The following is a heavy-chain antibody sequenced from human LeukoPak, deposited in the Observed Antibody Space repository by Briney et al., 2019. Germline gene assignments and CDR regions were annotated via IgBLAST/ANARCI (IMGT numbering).Heavy chain of an antibody. CDR2: IIPIFGTA. CDR1: GGTFSSYA. V-gene: IGHV1-69*01. Sequence: SVKVSCKASGGTFSSYAISWVRQAPGQGLEWMGGIIPIFGTANYAQKFQGRVTTTADESTSTAYMELSSLRSEDTAVYYCARDQSDTAMGPFDYWGQGTLVTVSS. J-gene: IGHJ4*02. CDR3: ARDQSDTAMGPFDY. D-gene: IGHD5-18*01.